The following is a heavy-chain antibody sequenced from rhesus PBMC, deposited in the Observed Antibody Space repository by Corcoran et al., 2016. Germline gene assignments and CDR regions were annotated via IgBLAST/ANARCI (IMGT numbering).Heavy chain of an antibody. CDR1: GGSITTYY. J-gene: IGHJ3*01. CDR2: LHGSFGDT. D-gene: IGHD4-17*01. CDR3: AKMVSSWTNPAFDF. V-gene: IGHV4-160*01. Sequence: QGPLQESGPGLVKPSETLSLTCAVSGGSITTYYWSGIRQYPGKGLEWIGRLHGSFGDTDCSPSLKSRVTISIDTSKNQLSLKLTSVTAADTAVYFCAKMVSSWTNPAFDFWVQGLRVTVSS.